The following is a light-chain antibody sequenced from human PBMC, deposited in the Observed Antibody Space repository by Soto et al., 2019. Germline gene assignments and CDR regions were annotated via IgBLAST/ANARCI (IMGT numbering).Light chain of an antibody. J-gene: IGKJ5*01. Sequence: EIVMTQSPATLSVSPGERATLSCLARQSVSSNLAWYQRKPGQAPRLLIYDASNRATGIPARFSGSGSGTDFTLTISSLEPEDFAVYFCQQRSNWPPSITFGQGTRLEIK. V-gene: IGKV3-11*01. CDR1: QSVSSN. CDR3: QQRSNWPPSIT. CDR2: DAS.